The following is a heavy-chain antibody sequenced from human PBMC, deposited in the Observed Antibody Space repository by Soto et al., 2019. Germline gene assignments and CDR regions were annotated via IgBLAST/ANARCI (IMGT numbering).Heavy chain of an antibody. J-gene: IGHJ5*02. CDR3: ARGVSYDFWSGYLNWFDP. Sequence: QLQLQESGSGLVKPSQTLSLTCAVSGGSISSGGYSWSWIRQPPGKGLEWIGYIYHSGSTYYNPSLKSRVTISVDRSKNQFSLKLSSVTAADTAVYYCARGVSYDFWSGYLNWFDPWGQGTLVTVSS. CDR2: IYHSGST. D-gene: IGHD3-3*01. V-gene: IGHV4-30-2*01. CDR1: GGSISSGGYS.